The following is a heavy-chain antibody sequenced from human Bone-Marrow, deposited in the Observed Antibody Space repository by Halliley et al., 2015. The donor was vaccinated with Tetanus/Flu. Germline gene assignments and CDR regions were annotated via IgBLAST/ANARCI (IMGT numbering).Heavy chain of an antibody. CDR3: ARGRFGGGNNYRGVDS. Sequence: IGFSYGTDTTIYNSALRSRVTISVDTSKKQFSLKLSSVMAADTAMYYCARGRFGGGNNYRGVDSWGQGTLVTVSS. V-gene: IGHV4-59*09. CDR2: SYGTDTT. D-gene: IGHD3-16*01. J-gene: IGHJ5*01.